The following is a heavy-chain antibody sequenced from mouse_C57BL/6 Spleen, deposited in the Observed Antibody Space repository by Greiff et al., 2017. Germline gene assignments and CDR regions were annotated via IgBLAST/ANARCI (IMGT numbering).Heavy chain of an antibody. CDR1: GYTFTSYW. D-gene: IGHD1-1*01. CDR2: IHPNSGST. Sequence: VQLQQPGAELVKPGASVKLSCKASGYTFTSYWMHWVKQRPGQGLEWIGMIHPNSGSTNYNEKFKSKATLTVDKSSSTAYLQLSSLTSEDSAVYYCAREDGSSYFDYWGQGTTLTVSS. V-gene: IGHV1-64*01. J-gene: IGHJ2*01. CDR3: AREDGSSYFDY.